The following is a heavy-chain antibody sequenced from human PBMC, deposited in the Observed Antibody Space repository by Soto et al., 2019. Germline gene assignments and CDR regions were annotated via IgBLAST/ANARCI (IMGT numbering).Heavy chain of an antibody. D-gene: IGHD2-8*02. V-gene: IGHV3-30-3*02. CDR2: ISYDGNRI. J-gene: IGHJ5*02. CDR1: GFTFSSYS. CDR3: ARGLVVNDKGWFDL. Sequence: QVQLVESGGGVVQRGGSLRLSCAASGFTFSSYSMNWVRQSPGKGLEWVAVISYDGNRIYYADSVTGRFSISRDNAKNTMFLQMSGLRPEDTAVYYCARGLVVNDKGWFDLWGQGTQVTVSS.